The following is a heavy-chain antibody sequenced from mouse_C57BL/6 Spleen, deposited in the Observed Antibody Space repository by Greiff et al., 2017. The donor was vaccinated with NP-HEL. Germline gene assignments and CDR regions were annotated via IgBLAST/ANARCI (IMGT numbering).Heavy chain of an antibody. Sequence: EVQLVESGGDLVKPGGSLKLSCAASGFTFSSYGMSWVRQTPDKRLEWVATISSGGSYTYYPDSVKGRFTISRDNAKNTLYLQMSSLKSEDTAMYYCARHAFLYYFDYWGQGTTLTVSS. J-gene: IGHJ2*01. CDR3: ARHAFLYYFDY. CDR2: ISSGGSYT. V-gene: IGHV5-6*01. CDR1: GFTFSSYG.